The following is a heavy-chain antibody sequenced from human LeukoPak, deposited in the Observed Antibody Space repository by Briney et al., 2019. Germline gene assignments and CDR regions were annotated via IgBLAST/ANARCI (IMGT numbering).Heavy chain of an antibody. D-gene: IGHD3-3*01. CDR3: AWQTKFDFWRMDY. CDR1: GFGFTAAW. CDR2: IKSKGGGETT. J-gene: IGHJ4*02. V-gene: IGHV3-15*01. Sequence: GSLRLSCAASGFGFTAAWMSWVRQAPGKGPEWVGRIKSKGGGETTDYAAPVKGRFTISRDDSKNTLYLQMDGLKTEGTAVYYCAWQTKFDFWRMDYWGLGTLVTVSS.